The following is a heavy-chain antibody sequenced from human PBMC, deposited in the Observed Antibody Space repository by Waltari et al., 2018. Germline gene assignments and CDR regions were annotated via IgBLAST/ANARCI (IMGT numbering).Heavy chain of an antibody. CDR3: ARVSASGWVSRGIDY. V-gene: IGHV3-48*01. D-gene: IGHD6-19*01. J-gene: IGHJ4*02. Sequence: EVQLVESGGGLVQPGGSLRLSCAASGFTFSSYSMNWVRQAPGKGVEWVVYISSSSSTICYADSVEVRFTNSRNNAKNSLYLQMNGLGAEGTYVYYCARVSASGWVSRGIDYWGQGTLVTVSS. CDR1: GFTFSSYS. CDR2: ISSSSSTI.